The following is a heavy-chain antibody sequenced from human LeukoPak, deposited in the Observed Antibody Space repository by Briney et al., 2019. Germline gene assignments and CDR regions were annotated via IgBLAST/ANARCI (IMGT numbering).Heavy chain of an antibody. J-gene: IGHJ4*02. CDR1: GFTFRSYA. Sequence: GGSLRLSCAASGFTFRSYAMHWVRQAPGKGLEWVAIISYDGSNKYYADSVKGRFTISRDNAKNSLYLQMNSLGAEDTAVYYCARRYCGSTSCQPLDYWGQGTLVTVSS. V-gene: IGHV3-30-3*01. D-gene: IGHD2-2*01. CDR3: ARRYCGSTSCQPLDY. CDR2: ISYDGSNK.